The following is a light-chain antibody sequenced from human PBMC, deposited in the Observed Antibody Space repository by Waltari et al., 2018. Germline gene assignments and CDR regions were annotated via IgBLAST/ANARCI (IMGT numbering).Light chain of an antibody. J-gene: IGKJ4*01. V-gene: IGKV1-27*01. CDR1: QGISHY. CDR2: AAS. Sequence: DIQMTQSPSSLSASVGDRVTIPCRASQGISHYLAWYQQKPGKVPKLLIYAASTLQSGVPSRVSGSGSGTDFTLTISSLQPEDVATYYCQKYNSAPLTFGGGTKVEIK. CDR3: QKYNSAPLT.